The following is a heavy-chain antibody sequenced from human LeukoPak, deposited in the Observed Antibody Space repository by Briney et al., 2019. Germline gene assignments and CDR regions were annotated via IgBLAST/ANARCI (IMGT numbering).Heavy chain of an antibody. CDR1: GYTFTGYY. CDR3: ACSTTGTTWGLYGMDV. D-gene: IGHD1-1*01. J-gene: IGHJ6*04. Sequence: ASVKVSCKASGYTFTGYYMHWVRQAPGQGLEWMGWINPNSGGINYAQKFQGWVTMTRDTSISTAYMELSRLRSDDTAVYYCACSTTGTTWGLYGMDVWVKGTTVTVSS. V-gene: IGHV1-2*04. CDR2: INPNSGGI.